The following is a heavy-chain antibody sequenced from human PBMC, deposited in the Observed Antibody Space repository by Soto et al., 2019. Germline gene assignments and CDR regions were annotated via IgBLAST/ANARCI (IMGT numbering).Heavy chain of an antibody. V-gene: IGHV3-23*01. CDR2: IDGSGGFT. D-gene: IGHD2-15*01. CDR1: GFTFSNYA. J-gene: IGHJ3*02. CDR3: AKDRDDLHCSGDTCYFNLLAFDI. Sequence: QLLDSGGGLVQPGGSLRLSCAASGFTFSNYAMSWVRQAPGKGLEWVSAIDGSGGFTYFADSVKGRFTISRDNSKNTLYLQMNSRRAEDTAVYYCAKDRDDLHCSGDTCYFNLLAFDIWGQGTMSPSLQ.